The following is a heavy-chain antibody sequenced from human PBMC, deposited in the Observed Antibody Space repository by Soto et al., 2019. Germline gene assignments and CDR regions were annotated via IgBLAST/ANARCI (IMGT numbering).Heavy chain of an antibody. CDR1: GFTFSSYA. CDR3: AKVFYYYDSSGYYYFDY. CDR2: ISGSGSTI. V-gene: IGHV3-23*01. Sequence: GGSLRLSCAASGFTFSSYAVSWVRQAPGKGPEWISSISGSGSTIYYEDSVKGRFTISRDNSKNTLYLQMSSLRAEDTAVYYCAKVFYYYDSSGYYYFDYWGQGTLVTVSS. J-gene: IGHJ4*02. D-gene: IGHD3-22*01.